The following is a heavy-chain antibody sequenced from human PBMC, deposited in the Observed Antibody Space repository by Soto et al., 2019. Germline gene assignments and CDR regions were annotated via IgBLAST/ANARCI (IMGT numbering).Heavy chain of an antibody. CDR1: GFTFSSYW. V-gene: IGHV3-7*03. Sequence: PGGSLRLSCAASGFTFSSYWMSWVRQAPGKGLEWVANIKQDGSEKYYVDSVKGRFTISRDNAKNSLYLQMNSLRAEDTAVYYCAXGDSSGYDSGVYYGMDVWGQGTTVTVSS. J-gene: IGHJ6*02. CDR2: IKQDGSEK. D-gene: IGHD5-12*01. CDR3: AXGDSSGYDSGVYYGMDV.